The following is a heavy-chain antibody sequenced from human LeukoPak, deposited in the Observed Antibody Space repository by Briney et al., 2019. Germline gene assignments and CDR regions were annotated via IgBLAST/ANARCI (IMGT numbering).Heavy chain of an antibody. D-gene: IGHD2-2*01. V-gene: IGHV4-31*03. Sequence: SETLSLTCTVSGGSISSGGYYRSWIRQHPGKGLEWIGYIYYSGSTYYNPSLKSRVTISVDTSKNQFSLKLSSVTAADTAVYYCARASRDTVVVPGEYYFDYWGQGTLVTVSS. CDR2: IYYSGST. CDR1: GGSISSGGYY. CDR3: ARASRDTVVVPGEYYFDY. J-gene: IGHJ4*02.